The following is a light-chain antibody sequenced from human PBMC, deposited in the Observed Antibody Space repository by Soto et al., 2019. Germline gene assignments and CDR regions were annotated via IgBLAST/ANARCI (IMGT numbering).Light chain of an antibody. J-gene: IGLJ1*01. V-gene: IGLV2-11*01. CDR3: CSFAGDPYV. CDR2: DVN. Sequence: QSVLTQPRSVSGSPGQSVAISCTGTSSDVGGYNYVSWYQQHPGKAPKLMIYDVNKRPSGVPDRFSGSKSGNTASLTISGLQVEYDADSSCCSFAGDPYVFGTGTNLTVL. CDR1: SSDVGGYNY.